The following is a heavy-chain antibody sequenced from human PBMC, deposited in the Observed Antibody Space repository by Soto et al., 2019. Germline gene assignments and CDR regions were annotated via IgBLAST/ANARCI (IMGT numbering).Heavy chain of an antibody. V-gene: IGHV1-69*12. Sequence: QVQLVQSGAEVKKPGSSVKVSCMASGGTFSSYAISWVRQAPGQGLEWMGGIIPIFGTANYAQKFQGRVTITADESTSTAYMELSSLRSEDTAVYYCARNWGNDYSNYGYYYYGMDVWGQGTTVTVSS. D-gene: IGHD4-4*01. J-gene: IGHJ6*02. CDR1: GGTFSSYA. CDR2: IIPIFGTA. CDR3: ARNWGNDYSNYGYYYYGMDV.